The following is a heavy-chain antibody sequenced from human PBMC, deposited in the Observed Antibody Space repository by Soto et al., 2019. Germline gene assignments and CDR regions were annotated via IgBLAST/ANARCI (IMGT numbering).Heavy chain of an antibody. J-gene: IGHJ6*02. Sequence: SETLSLTCTVSGGSISSSSYYWGWIRQPPGKGLEWIGSIYYSGSTYYNPSLKSRVTISVDTSKNQFSLKLSSVTAADTAVYYCASRGSGSYYYYYYGMDVWGQGTTVT. CDR3: ASRGSGSYYYYYYGMDV. V-gene: IGHV4-39*01. CDR1: GGSISSSSYY. D-gene: IGHD3-10*01. CDR2: IYYSGST.